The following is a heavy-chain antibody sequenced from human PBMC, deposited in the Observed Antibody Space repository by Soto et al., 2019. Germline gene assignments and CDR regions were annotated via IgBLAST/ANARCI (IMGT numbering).Heavy chain of an antibody. V-gene: IGHV3-30-3*01. CDR2: ITYDGSNK. J-gene: IGHJ6*02. CDR3: ARDVGTQLDFWSTSGMDV. D-gene: IGHD3-3*01. Sequence: GSLRLSCAASGFSFSDDAMHWVRQTPGQGLEWVAVITYDGSNKYYADSVRGRFTISRDNSKSTLYLQMDSLIIDDTAAYYCARDVGTQLDFWSTSGMDVWGQGTTVTVSS. CDR1: GFSFSDDA.